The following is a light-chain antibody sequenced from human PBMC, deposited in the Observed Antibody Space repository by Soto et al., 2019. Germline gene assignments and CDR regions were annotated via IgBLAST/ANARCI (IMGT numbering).Light chain of an antibody. CDR2: GAS. CDR3: QQYGSSSMT. CDR1: QSVSSY. V-gene: IGKV3-20*01. Sequence: EIVLTQSPGTLSLSPGERATLSCRASQSVSSYLAWYQQKPGQAPRLLIYGASSRATGIPDRFSGSGSGTDFTLTISRLEPEDCAVYYCQQYGSSSMTFGQGTKVEIK. J-gene: IGKJ1*01.